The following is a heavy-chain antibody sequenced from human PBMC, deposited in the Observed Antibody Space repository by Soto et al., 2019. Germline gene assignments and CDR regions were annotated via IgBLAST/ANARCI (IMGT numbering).Heavy chain of an antibody. V-gene: IGHV1-69*02. CDR1: GGTFSSYT. D-gene: IGHD3-10*01. CDR2: IIPILGIA. Sequence: QVQLVQSGAEVKKPGSSVKVSCKASGGTFSSYTISWVRQAPGQGLEWMGRIIPILGIANYAQKLQGRVTITADKSTSTAYMELSSLRSEDTAVYYCARRSYYYGSGSYSDAFDIWGQGTMVTVSS. J-gene: IGHJ3*02. CDR3: ARRSYYYGSGSYSDAFDI.